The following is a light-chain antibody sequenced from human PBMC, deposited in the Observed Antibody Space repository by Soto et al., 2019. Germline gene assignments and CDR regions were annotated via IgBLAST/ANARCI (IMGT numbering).Light chain of an antibody. Sequence: QSVLTQPRSVSGSPGQSVTISCTGTNNGVGGYNYVSWYQQYAGKAPKLTIYDVTKRPPGAPDRFSGSKSGNTASLTISGLQAEDEADYYCCSYAGSYTYVFGTGTKVTVL. CDR2: DVT. CDR1: NNGVGGYNY. CDR3: CSYAGSYTYV. V-gene: IGLV2-11*01. J-gene: IGLJ1*01.